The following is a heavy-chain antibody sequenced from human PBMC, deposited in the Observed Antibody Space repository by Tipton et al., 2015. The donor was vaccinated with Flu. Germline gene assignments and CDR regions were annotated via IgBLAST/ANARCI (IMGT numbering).Heavy chain of an antibody. Sequence: QVQLVQSGAEVKKPGASVKVSCKASGYTFTGYYMHWVRQAPGQGLEWMGWVNPKSGGTNYVQKFQGRVTMTRDTSISTAYMELSRLRFDDTAVYYCARDLDSRWIPCGMDVWGQGTTVTVSS. CDR3: ARDLDSRWIPCGMDV. CDR2: VNPKSGGT. CDR1: GYTFTGYY. V-gene: IGHV1-2*02. D-gene: IGHD6-13*01. J-gene: IGHJ6*02.